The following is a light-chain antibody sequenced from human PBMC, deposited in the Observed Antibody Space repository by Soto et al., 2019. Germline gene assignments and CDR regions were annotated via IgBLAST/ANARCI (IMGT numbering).Light chain of an antibody. J-gene: IGLJ2*01. V-gene: IGLV1-44*01. CDR3: ATWDDSLNGHVV. CDR2: SNN. Sequence: QSVLTQPPSESGTPGQRVTISCSGSRSNIGSNTVNWYQQLPGTAPKFLIYSNNQRPSGVPKRFSGSKSGTSASLPISRLQSEDEADYYCATWDDSLNGHVVFGGGTKVTVL. CDR1: RSNIGSNT.